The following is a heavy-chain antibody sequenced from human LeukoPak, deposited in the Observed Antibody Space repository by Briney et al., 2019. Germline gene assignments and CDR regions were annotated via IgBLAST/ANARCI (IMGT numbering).Heavy chain of an antibody. V-gene: IGHV3-21*01. CDR2: ISGSSTYI. CDR3: ARALVGASMASDY. J-gene: IGHJ4*02. Sequence: GGSLRLSCAASGFTFSSYTMNWVRQAPGRGLEWVSSISGSSTYIYYADSVKGRFSISRDNAKNSLYLQMNSLRAEDTAVYYCARALVGASMASDYWGQGTLVTVSS. CDR1: GFTFSSYT. D-gene: IGHD4/OR15-4a*01.